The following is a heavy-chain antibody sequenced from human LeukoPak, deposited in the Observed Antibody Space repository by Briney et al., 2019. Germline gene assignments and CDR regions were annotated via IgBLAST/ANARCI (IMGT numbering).Heavy chain of an antibody. CDR2: INHSGST. Sequence: PSETLSLTCTVSGGSISSGSYYWSWIRQPPGKGLEWIGEINHSGSTNYNPSLKSRVTISVDTSKNQFSLKLSSVTAADTAVYYCARDTWYYYYMDVWGKGTTVTVSS. CDR1: GGSISSGSYY. D-gene: IGHD3-16*01. CDR3: ARDTWYYYYMDV. V-gene: IGHV4-39*07. J-gene: IGHJ6*03.